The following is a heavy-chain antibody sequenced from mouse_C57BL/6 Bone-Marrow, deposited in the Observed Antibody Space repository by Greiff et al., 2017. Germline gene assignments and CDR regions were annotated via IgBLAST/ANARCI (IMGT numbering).Heavy chain of an antibody. CDR3: ARPRQLRLPAWFAY. J-gene: IGHJ3*01. V-gene: IGHV5-17*01. CDR1: GFTFSDYG. Sequence: DVKLQESGGGLVKPGGSLKLSCAASGFTFSDYGMHWVRQAPEKGLEWVAYISSGSSTIYYADTVKGRFTISRDNAKNTLFLQMTSLRSEDTAMYYCARPRQLRLPAWFAYWGQGTLVTVSA. D-gene: IGHD3-2*02. CDR2: ISSGSSTI.